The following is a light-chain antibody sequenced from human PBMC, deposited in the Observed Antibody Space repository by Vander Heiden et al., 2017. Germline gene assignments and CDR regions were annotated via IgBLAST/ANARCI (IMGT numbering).Light chain of an antibody. CDR1: QRISTN. CDR3: QQSYTRPRT. Sequence: DIQLTQSPSSLSASVGDRVTITCRASQRISTNLNLYQQKAGKATKLLISAASTLQSGVPSRFSGSNSGTEFTLTISDLQPDDCATFYCQQSYTRPRTFGPGTKVEIK. CDR2: AAS. V-gene: IGKV1-39*01. J-gene: IGKJ3*01.